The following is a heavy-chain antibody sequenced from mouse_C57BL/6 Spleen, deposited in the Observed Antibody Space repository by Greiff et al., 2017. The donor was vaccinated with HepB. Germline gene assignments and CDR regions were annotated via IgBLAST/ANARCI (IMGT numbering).Heavy chain of an antibody. Sequence: VKLQQSGPELVKPGASVKISCKASGYAFSSSWMNWVKQRPGKGLEWIGRIYPGDGDTNYNGKFKGKATLTADKSSSTAYMQLSSLTSEDSAVYFCASGPWYFDVWGTGTTVTVSS. D-gene: IGHD3-1*01. J-gene: IGHJ1*03. CDR1: GYAFSSSW. CDR2: IYPGDGDT. CDR3: ASGPWYFDV. V-gene: IGHV1-82*01.